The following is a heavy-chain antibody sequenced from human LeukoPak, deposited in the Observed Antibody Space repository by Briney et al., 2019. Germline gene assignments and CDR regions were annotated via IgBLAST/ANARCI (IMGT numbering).Heavy chain of an antibody. CDR1: GFTFNISA. J-gene: IGHJ4*02. V-gene: IGHV3-23*01. CDR2: ISGSGGST. Sequence: GGSLRLSCAASGFTFNISAMSWVRQAPGKGLECVSPISGSGGSTYYADSVKGRFTISRDNSKNTLYLQMNSLRAGDTAVYYCARTIEMATISYFDYWGQGTLVTVSS. CDR3: ARTIEMATISYFDY. D-gene: IGHD5-24*01.